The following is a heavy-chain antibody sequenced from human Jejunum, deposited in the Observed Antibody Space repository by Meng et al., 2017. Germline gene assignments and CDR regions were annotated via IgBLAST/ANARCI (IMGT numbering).Heavy chain of an antibody. CDR2: IYHSETT. CDR3: ARGGGSYGSRMDV. D-gene: IGHD1-26*01. V-gene: IGHV4-38-2*01. CDR1: GYPISSGYY. Sequence: SEILSFTFAVPGYPISSGYYCGWIRQPPGKGLEWIGYIYHSETTYYNPSLKSRVTVSIDTSNNHFSLELSSVTAADTAVYYCARGGGSYGSRMDVWGQETTVTVSS. J-gene: IGHJ6*02.